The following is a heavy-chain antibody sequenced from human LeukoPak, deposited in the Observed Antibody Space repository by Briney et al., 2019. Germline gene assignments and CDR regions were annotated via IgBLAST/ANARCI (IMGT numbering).Heavy chain of an antibody. CDR1: GGSISSGDYY. D-gene: IGHD2-15*01. V-gene: IGHV4-30-4*01. CDR3: ARRVVAATVSWFDP. Sequence: SQTLSLTCTVSGGSISSGDYYWSWIRQPPGKGLEWIRYIYYSGSTYYNPSLKSRVTISVDTSKNQFSLKLSSVTAADTAVYYCARRVVAATVSWFDPWGQGTLVTVSS. CDR2: IYYSGST. J-gene: IGHJ5*02.